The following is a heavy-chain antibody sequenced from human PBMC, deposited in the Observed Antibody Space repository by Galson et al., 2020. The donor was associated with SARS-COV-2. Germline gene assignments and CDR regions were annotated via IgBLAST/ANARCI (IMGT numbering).Heavy chain of an antibody. CDR3: ARDLGPAPMIKWYFDL. Sequence: GESLKISCAASGFTFSRYWMSWVRQAPGKGLEWVANIKEDGSEQYSADSVRGRFTISRDNAKNSLYLQMNNLGADDTAVYYCARDLGPAPMIKWYFDLWGRGALVTVSS. CDR1: GFTFSRYW. D-gene: IGHD3-16*01. J-gene: IGHJ2*01. CDR2: IKEDGSEQ. V-gene: IGHV3-7*01.